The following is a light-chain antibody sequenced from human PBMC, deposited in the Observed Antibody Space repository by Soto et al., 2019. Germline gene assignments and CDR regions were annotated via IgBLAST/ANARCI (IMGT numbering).Light chain of an antibody. CDR2: EVS. J-gene: IGLJ1*01. CDR1: SSDVGRYTF. V-gene: IGLV2-14*01. CDR3: SSYTSSSTYV. Sequence: QSVLTQPASVSGSPGQSITISCTGTSSDVGRYTFVSWYRQHPGKAPKLMMYEVSNRPSGVSNRFSGSKSGNTASLTISGLQAEDEADYYCSSYTSSSTYVFGSGTKVTVL.